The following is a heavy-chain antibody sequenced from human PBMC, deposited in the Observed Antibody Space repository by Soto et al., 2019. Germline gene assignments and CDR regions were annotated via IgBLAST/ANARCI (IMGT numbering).Heavy chain of an antibody. D-gene: IGHD3-10*01. CDR1: GVSISSYY. V-gene: IGHV4-59*08. J-gene: IGHJ5*01. CDR2: IYYGGST. Sequence: SETLSLTCSISGVSISSYYWSWIRQPPGKGLEWIGYIYYGGSTSYNPSLKSRVTISVDTSKSHFSLKLTSVTAADKAVYYCARLGFGELCSPLDSWGQGTLVTVSS. CDR3: ARLGFGELCSPLDS.